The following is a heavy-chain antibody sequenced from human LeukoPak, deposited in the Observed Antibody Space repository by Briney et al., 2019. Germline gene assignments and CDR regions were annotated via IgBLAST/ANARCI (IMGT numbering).Heavy chain of an antibody. J-gene: IGHJ6*03. CDR2: ISSSSSSYI. D-gene: IGHD3-22*01. V-gene: IGHV3-21*01. CDR1: GFTFSSYS. CDR3: ARARVVVVMGYMDV. Sequence: PGGSLRLSCAASGFTFSSYSMNWVRQAPGKGLEWVSSISSSSSSYIYYADSVKGRFTISRDNAKNSLYLQMNSLRAEDTAVYYCARARVVVVMGYMDVWGKGTTVTVSS.